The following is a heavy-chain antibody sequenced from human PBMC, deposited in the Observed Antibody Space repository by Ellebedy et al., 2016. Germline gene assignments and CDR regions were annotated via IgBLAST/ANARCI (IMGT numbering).Heavy chain of an antibody. J-gene: IGHJ4*02. CDR2: ISGSGGST. D-gene: IGHD1-26*01. CDR1: GFTFDDYA. V-gene: IGHV3-23*01. CDR3: AKRSGSYVEY. Sequence: GESLKISXAASGFTFDDYAMHWVRQAPGKGLEWVSAISGSGGSTYYADSVKGRFTISRDNSKNTLYLQMNSLRAEDTAVYYCAKRSGSYVEYWGQGTLVTVSS.